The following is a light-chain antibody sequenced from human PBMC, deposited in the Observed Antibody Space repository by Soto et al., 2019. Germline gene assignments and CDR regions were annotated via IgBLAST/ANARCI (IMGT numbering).Light chain of an antibody. V-gene: IGKV3-20*01. CDR3: QQYGSSPFT. J-gene: IGKJ3*01. Sequence: DIVLTQSPGTLSLSPVERATLSCLASQSVASSYLAWYQHQRGQAPRLLIYAASSRATGIPDRFSGTGSGTDFTLTISRLEPEDFALYYCQQYGSSPFTFGPGTKVDIK. CDR2: AAS. CDR1: QSVASSY.